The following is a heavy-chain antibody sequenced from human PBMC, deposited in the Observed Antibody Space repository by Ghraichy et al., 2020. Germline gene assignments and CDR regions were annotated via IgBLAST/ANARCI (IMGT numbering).Heavy chain of an antibody. CDR2: INSSSSDI. J-gene: IGHJ6*02. CDR1: GFTFSSYS. V-gene: IGHV3-21*01. CDR3: ASYYYGSGSYKTSYYYYGMDV. Sequence: GGSLRLSCAASGFTFSSYSMNWVRQAPGKGLEWVSSINSSSSDIYYADSVKGRFTISRDNANNSLFLKMNSLSAEDTAAYYCASYYYGSGSYKTSYYYYGMDVGGRGTTVTVSS. D-gene: IGHD3-10*01.